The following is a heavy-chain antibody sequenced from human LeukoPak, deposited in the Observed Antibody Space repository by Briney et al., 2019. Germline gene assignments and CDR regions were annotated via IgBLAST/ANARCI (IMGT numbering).Heavy chain of an antibody. V-gene: IGHV1-69*06. CDR1: GGTFSSYA. Sequence: GASVKVSCKASGGTFSSYAISWVRQAPGQGLEWMGGIIPIFGTANYAQKFQGRVTITADKSTSTAYMELSSLRSEDTAVYYCARPRRGPISAVAGPDYYYYYMDVWGKGTTVTVSS. D-gene: IGHD6-19*01. CDR2: IIPIFGTA. CDR3: ARPRRGPISAVAGPDYYYYYMDV. J-gene: IGHJ6*03.